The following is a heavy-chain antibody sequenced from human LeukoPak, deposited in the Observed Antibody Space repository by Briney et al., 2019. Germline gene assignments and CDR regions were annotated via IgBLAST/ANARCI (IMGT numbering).Heavy chain of an antibody. V-gene: IGHV4-39*01. CDR1: GGSISSSSYY. J-gene: IGHJ5*02. CDR2: FYYSGNT. CDR3: ARHWTGP. Sequence: PSETLSLTCTVSGGSISSSSYYWGWIRQPPGKGLEWIGSFYYSGNTYYNPSLQSRVTISVDTSKNQFSLRLSSVTAADTAVYYCARHWTGPWGQGTLVTVSS. D-gene: IGHD3/OR15-3a*01.